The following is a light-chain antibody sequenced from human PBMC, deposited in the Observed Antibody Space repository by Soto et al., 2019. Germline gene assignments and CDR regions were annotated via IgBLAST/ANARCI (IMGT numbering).Light chain of an antibody. V-gene: IGLV2-23*02. Sequence: QSALTQPGSVSGSPGQSITISCTGSGTDVGTYNFVSWFQRHPGKAPQLIIYEVTERASGVSPRFSGSKSVNTASPTISGLRAEDEADYFCCSFAGRKTWVFGGGTKLTVL. CDR1: GTDVGTYNF. J-gene: IGLJ3*02. CDR2: EVT. CDR3: CSFAGRKTWV.